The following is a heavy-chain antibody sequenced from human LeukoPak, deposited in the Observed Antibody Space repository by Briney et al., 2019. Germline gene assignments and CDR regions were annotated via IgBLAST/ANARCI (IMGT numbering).Heavy chain of an antibody. V-gene: IGHV1-8*03. D-gene: IGHD3-22*01. CDR2: MNPNSGNT. Sequence: ASVKVSCKASGYTFTSYDINWVRQATGQGLEWMGWMNPNSGNTGYAQKFQGRVTITRNTSISTAYMELSSLRSEDTAVYYCARVSFRAASSGYYYDYWGQGTLVTVSS. J-gene: IGHJ4*02. CDR1: GYTFTSYD. CDR3: ARVSFRAASSGYYYDY.